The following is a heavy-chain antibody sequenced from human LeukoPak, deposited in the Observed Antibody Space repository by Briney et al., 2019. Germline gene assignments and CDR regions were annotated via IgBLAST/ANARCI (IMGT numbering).Heavy chain of an antibody. CDR2: ISYDGSNK. V-gene: IGHV3-30*19. D-gene: IGHD1-1*01. CDR1: GFTFSVHG. CDR3: ARDSPEGNNWSSEPTFDY. J-gene: IGHJ4*02. Sequence: PGGSLRLSCAASGFTFSVHGMHWVRQAPGKGLEWVAVISYDGSNKYHADSVKGRFTISRDNSKNTLYLQMNSLRGEDTAVYFCARDSPEGNNWSSEPTFDYWGQGILVTVSS.